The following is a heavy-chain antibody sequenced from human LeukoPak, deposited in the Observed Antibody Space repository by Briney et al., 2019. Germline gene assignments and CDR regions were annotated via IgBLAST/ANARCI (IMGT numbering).Heavy chain of an antibody. CDR2: ISGAGGST. J-gene: IGHJ4*02. CDR1: GFTFSNYA. Sequence: GGSLRLSCAASGFTFSNYAMSWVRQAPGKGLEWVSDISGAGGSTDYADSVKGRFTVSRDSSKNTLYLQMNSLRAEDTAVYYCAKSRESYWVPEFDYWGQGTLVTVSS. V-gene: IGHV3-23*01. CDR3: AKSRESYWVPEFDY. D-gene: IGHD2-2*01.